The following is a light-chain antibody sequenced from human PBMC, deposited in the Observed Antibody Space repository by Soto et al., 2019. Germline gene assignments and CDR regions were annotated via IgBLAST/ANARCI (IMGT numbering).Light chain of an antibody. J-gene: IGKJ1*01. CDR1: QSISSW. V-gene: IGKV1-5*03. Sequence: DIQLTQSPSTLSASVGDRVTITCRASQSISSWLAWYQQKPGKAPKFLIYKTSNLESGVPSRFSGSGSGTEFTLNISSLQPDDFATYSCQYSTNYCWTFGQGTKVEIK. CDR2: KTS. CDR3: QYSTNYCWT.